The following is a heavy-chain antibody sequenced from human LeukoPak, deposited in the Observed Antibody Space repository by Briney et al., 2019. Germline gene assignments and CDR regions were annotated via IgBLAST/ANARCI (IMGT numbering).Heavy chain of an antibody. Sequence: GGSLRLSCAASGFTFSSYGMHWVRQAPGKGLEWVGVIWYDGSNKYYADSVKGRFTISRDNSKNTLYLQMNSLRAEDTAVYYCARDLQQLVPGDYWGQGTLVTVSS. D-gene: IGHD6-13*01. V-gene: IGHV3-33*08. CDR3: ARDLQQLVPGDY. CDR1: GFTFSSYG. J-gene: IGHJ4*02. CDR2: IWYDGSNK.